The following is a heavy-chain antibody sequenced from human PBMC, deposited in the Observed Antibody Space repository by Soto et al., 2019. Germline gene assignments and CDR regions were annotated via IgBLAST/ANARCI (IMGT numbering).Heavy chain of an antibody. V-gene: IGHV3-48*03. CDR2: ISSSDSTI. J-gene: IGHJ6*02. CDR3: ARVTVITFYMRHGMDV. CDR1: GFTFSTYE. D-gene: IGHD4-17*01. Sequence: GGSLRLSCAASGFTFSTYEMNWVRQAPGKGLEWVSYISSSDSTIYYADSVKGRFTISRDNAKKSLYLQMNSLRAEDTAVYYCARVTVITFYMRHGMDVWGQGTTVTVSS.